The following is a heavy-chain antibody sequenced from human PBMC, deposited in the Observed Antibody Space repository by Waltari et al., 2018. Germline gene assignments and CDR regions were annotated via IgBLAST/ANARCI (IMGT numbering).Heavy chain of an antibody. J-gene: IGHJ4*02. D-gene: IGHD6-6*01. V-gene: IGHV4-34*01. Sequence: QVQLQQWGAGLLKPSATLSLTCAVYGGSFSGYYWSWIRQPPGKGLEWIGEINHSGSTNYNPSLKSRVTISVDTSKNQFSLKLSSVTAADTAVYYCARTRYSSSSPLDYWGQGTLVTVSS. CDR3: ARTRYSSSSPLDY. CDR1: GGSFSGYY. CDR2: INHSGST.